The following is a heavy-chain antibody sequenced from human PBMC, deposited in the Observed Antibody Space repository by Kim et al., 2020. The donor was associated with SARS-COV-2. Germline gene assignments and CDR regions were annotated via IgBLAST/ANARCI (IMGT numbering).Heavy chain of an antibody. D-gene: IGHD1-1*01. V-gene: IGHV1-46*01. CDR2: IIPTSGSA. J-gene: IGHJ3*02. CDR1: GYTFTSYY. Sequence: ASVKVSCKASGYTFTSYYLHWLRQAPGQGLDWMGVIIPTSGSATYAQKFQGRITMTRDTSTSTVYMEVTSLISEDTAVYYCARPYFATGAFDIWGQGTVVTVSS. CDR3: ARPYFATGAFDI.